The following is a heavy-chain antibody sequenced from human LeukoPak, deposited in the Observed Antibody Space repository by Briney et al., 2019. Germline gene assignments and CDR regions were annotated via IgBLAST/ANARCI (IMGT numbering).Heavy chain of an antibody. V-gene: IGHV3-48*03. CDR1: GFTFSSYE. Sequence: GGPLRLSCAASGFTFSSYEMNWVRQAPGKGLEWVSYISSSGSTIYYADSVKGRFTISRDNAKNSLYLQMNSLRAEDTAVYYCARDPRDDYNSRIFDIWGLGTMVTVSS. D-gene: IGHD5-24*01. J-gene: IGHJ3*02. CDR2: ISSSGSTI. CDR3: ARDPRDDYNSRIFDI.